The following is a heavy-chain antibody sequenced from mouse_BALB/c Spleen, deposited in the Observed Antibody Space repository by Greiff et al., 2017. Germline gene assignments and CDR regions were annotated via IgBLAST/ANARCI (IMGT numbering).Heavy chain of an antibody. Sequence: VQLQQSGAELVRPGVSVKISCKGSGYTFTDYAMHWVKQSHAKSLEWIGVISTYYGDASYNQKFKGKATMTVDKSSSTAYMELARLTSEDSAIYYCARSYYDYDGPSFAYWGQGTLVTVSA. V-gene: IGHV1S137*01. CDR1: GYTFTDYA. CDR3: ARSYYDYDGPSFAY. CDR2: ISTYYGDA. J-gene: IGHJ3*01. D-gene: IGHD2-4*01.